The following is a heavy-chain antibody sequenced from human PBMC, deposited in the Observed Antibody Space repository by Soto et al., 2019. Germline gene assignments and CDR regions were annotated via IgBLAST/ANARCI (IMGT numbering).Heavy chain of an antibody. CDR1: GFNVGAFA. CDR3: TRETVAGITGLDY. J-gene: IGHJ4*02. V-gene: IGHV3-23*01. D-gene: IGHD1-20*01. CDR2: ISVSDAFI. Sequence: GGSLRLSCAASGFNVGAFAVNWVRQAPGKGLEWVSGISVSDAFIYYADSVRGRFSISRDASENILYLQMNSLRVDDTALYYCTRETVAGITGLDYWGPGTPVTVSS.